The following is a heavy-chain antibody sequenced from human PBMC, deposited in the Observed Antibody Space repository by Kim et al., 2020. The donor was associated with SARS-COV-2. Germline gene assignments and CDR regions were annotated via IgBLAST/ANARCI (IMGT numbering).Heavy chain of an antibody. J-gene: IGHJ3*02. V-gene: IGHV3-21*01. CDR2: ISSSSSYI. CDR1: GFTFSSYS. Sequence: GGSLRLSCAASGFTFSSYSMNWVRQAPGKGLEWVSSISSSSSYIYYADSVKGRFTISRDNAKNSLYLQMNSLRAEDTAVYYCARDRTPTRDGYNFLPDAFDIWGQGTMVTVSS. D-gene: IGHD5-12*01. CDR3: ARDRTPTRDGYNFLPDAFDI.